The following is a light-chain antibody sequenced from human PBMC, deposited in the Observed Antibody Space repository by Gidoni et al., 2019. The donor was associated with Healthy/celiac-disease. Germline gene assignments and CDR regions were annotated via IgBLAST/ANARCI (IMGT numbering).Light chain of an antibody. CDR1: SSNIGAGYD. J-gene: IGLJ2*01. V-gene: IGLV1-40*01. CDR3: QSYDSSLSDLVV. Sequence: QSVLTQPPSVSGAPGQRVTISCTGSSSNIGAGYDVHWYQQLPGTAPKLLIYGNSNRPSGVPDRFSGSKSGTSAFLAITGLQAEDEADYYCQSYDSSLSDLVVFGGGTKLTVL. CDR2: GNS.